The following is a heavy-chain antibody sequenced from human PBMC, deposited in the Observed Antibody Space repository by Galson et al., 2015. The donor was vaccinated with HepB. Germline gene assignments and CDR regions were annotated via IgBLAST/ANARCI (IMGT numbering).Heavy chain of an antibody. CDR1: GGSISSGSYY. J-gene: IGHJ4*02. V-gene: IGHV4-61*02. CDR2: IYTSGST. Sequence: TLSLTCAVYGGSISSGSYYWSWIRQPAGKGLEWIGRIYTSGSTNYNPSLKSRVTISVDTSKNQFSLKLSSVTAADTAVYYCARDGRWGSSPFDYWGQGTLVTVSS. CDR3: ARDGRWGSSPFDY. D-gene: IGHD6-6*01.